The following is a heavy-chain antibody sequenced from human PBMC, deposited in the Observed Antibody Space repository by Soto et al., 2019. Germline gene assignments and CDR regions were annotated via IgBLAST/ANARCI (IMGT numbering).Heavy chain of an antibody. CDR2: IIPILGIA. CDR3: ARGPDYYGSGSYAYYYYGMDV. Sequence: AASVKVSCKASGGTFSSYTISWVRQAPGQGLEWMGRIIPILGIANYAQKFQGRVTITADKSTSTAYMELSSLRSEDTAVYYCARGPDYYGSGSYAYYYYGMDVWGQGTTVTVSS. V-gene: IGHV1-69*02. D-gene: IGHD3-10*01. CDR1: GGTFSSYT. J-gene: IGHJ6*02.